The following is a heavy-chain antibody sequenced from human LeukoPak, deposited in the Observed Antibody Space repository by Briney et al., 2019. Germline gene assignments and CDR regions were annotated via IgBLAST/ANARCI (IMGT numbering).Heavy chain of an antibody. Sequence: GGSLRLSCAATGFTFSSYWMSWVRQAPGKGLEWVSAISGSGGTTYYADSVKGRFSISRDNSKNTLYLQMNSLRAEDTAVYYCAKDTKMYYYDSSGYYLLHFWGQGTLVTVSS. V-gene: IGHV3-23*01. CDR3: AKDTKMYYYDSSGYYLLHF. CDR2: ISGSGGTT. D-gene: IGHD3-22*01. J-gene: IGHJ4*02. CDR1: GFTFSSYW.